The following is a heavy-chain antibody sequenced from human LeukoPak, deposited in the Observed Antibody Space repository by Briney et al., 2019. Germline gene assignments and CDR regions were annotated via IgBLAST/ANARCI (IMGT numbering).Heavy chain of an antibody. V-gene: IGHV3-30*18. CDR2: ISYDGSNK. D-gene: IGHD2-2*01. Sequence: GGSLRLSCAASGFTFSSYGMHWVRQAPGKGLEWVAVISYDGSNKYYADSVKGRFTISRDSSKNTLYLQMNSLRAEDTAVYYCAKIVPATAAHDAFDIWGQGTMVTVSS. CDR1: GFTFSSYG. CDR3: AKIVPATAAHDAFDI. J-gene: IGHJ3*02.